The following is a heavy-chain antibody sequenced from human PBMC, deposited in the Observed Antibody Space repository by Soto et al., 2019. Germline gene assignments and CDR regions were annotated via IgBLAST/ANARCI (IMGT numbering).Heavy chain of an antibody. D-gene: IGHD4-17*01. CDR3: ARGPTTVVTPGYFDY. CDR2: IIPIFGTA. V-gene: IGHV1-69*13. Sequence: SVKVSCKASGGTFSSYAISWVRQAPGQGLEWMGGIIPIFGTANYAQKFQGRVTITADESTSTAYMELSSLRSEDTAVYYCARGPTTVVTPGYFDYWGQGTLVTVSS. CDR1: GGTFSSYA. J-gene: IGHJ4*02.